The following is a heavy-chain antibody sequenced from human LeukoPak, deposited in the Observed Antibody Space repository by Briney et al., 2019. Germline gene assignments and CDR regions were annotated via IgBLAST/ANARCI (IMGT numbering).Heavy chain of an antibody. Sequence: PSETLSLTCTVSGGSISSYYWSWIRQPPGKGLEGIGYIYTSGSTNHNPSLKSRVTLSVDTSKNQFSLKLSSVTAADTAVYYCARLGENYDFWSGYPGYYYMDVWGKGTTVTVSS. D-gene: IGHD3-3*01. CDR3: ARLGENYDFWSGYPGYYYMDV. J-gene: IGHJ6*03. CDR1: GGSISSYY. CDR2: IYTSGST. V-gene: IGHV4-4*09.